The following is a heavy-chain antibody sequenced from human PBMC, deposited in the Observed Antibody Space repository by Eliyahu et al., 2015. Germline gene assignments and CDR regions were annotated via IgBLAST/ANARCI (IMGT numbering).Heavy chain of an antibody. Sequence: EVQLLESGGGFAQPGGSLRXSCAASGFPFSDYAMSWVRQAPGKGLEWVSSIGRSDGRTYYADSVKGRFTIARDNSKSTLYLQMNSLRGEDTAVYYCAKDTPGPNPGTFAYWGQGTLLTVSS. CDR2: IGRSDGRT. D-gene: IGHD1-1*01. CDR1: GFPFSDYA. CDR3: AKDTPGPNPGTFAY. J-gene: IGHJ4*02. V-gene: IGHV3-23*01.